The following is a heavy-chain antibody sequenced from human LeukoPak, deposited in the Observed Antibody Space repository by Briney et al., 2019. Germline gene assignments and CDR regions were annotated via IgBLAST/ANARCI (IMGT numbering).Heavy chain of an antibody. J-gene: IGHJ4*02. Sequence: PGGSLRLSCAASGFTFSSYSMHWVRHAPRKGVEWGSSISSSSSYIYYADSEKGRFTISRDNAKNSLYLQMNSLRAEDTAVYYCARDWGDPGIAVLGDYWGQGTLVTVSS. CDR3: ARDWGDPGIAVLGDY. CDR1: GFTFSSYS. CDR2: ISSSSSYI. D-gene: IGHD6-19*01. V-gene: IGHV3-21*01.